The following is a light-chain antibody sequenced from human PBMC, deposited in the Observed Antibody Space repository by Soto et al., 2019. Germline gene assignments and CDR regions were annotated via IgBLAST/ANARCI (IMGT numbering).Light chain of an antibody. CDR3: SSFRTGSVVL. CDR2: GVS. CDR1: SSDVGGYNY. J-gene: IGLJ3*02. V-gene: IGLV2-14*01. Sequence: QSVLTQPASVSGSPGQTITISCTGTSSDVGGYNYVSWYQQHPGKAPTHVIYGVSYRPSGVSARFSGSKFQNTASLTISGLQAEDEADYYCSSFRTGSVVLFGGGTKLTVL.